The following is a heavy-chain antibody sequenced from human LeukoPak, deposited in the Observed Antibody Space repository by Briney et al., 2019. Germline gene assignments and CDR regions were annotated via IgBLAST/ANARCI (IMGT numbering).Heavy chain of an antibody. V-gene: IGHV4-34*01. J-gene: IGHJ4*02. CDR3: ERYSSRYCSGGSCPRANFDY. Sequence: SETLSLTCAVYGGSFSGYYWSSIRQPPGKWLEWIGENNHSGSTNYNPSLKSRVTISVDTSKDQFSLKLSSVTAADTAVYYCERYSSRYCSGGSCPRANFDYWGQGTLVTVSS. D-gene: IGHD2-15*01. CDR1: GGSFSGYY. CDR2: NNHSGST.